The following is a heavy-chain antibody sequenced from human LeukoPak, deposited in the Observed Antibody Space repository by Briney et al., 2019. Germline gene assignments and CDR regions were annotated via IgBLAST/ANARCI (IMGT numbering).Heavy chain of an antibody. CDR1: GGSFSGYY. Sequence: SETLSLTCAVYGGSFSGYYWSWIRQPPGKGLEWIGEINHSGSTNYNPSLKSRVTISVDTSKNQFSLKLSSVTAADTAVYYCARHIRIAARPWYFDYWGQGTLVTVSS. D-gene: IGHD6-6*01. J-gene: IGHJ4*02. CDR2: INHSGST. V-gene: IGHV4-34*01. CDR3: ARHIRIAARPWYFDY.